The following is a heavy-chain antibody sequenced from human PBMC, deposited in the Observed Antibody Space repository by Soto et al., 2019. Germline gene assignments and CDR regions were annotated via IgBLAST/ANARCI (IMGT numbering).Heavy chain of an antibody. CDR3: ARDFVLGAPDYLDY. V-gene: IGHV3-48*01. CDR1: GFTFSSYN. D-gene: IGHD1-26*01. J-gene: IGHJ4*02. CDR2: IGTRSGAI. Sequence: GGSLRLSCAASGFTFSSYNMNWFRQAPGKGPEWVSYIGTRSGAISYAESVKGRFTISRDNAKKSLYMQMSNMRAEDTAEYYCARDFVLGAPDYLDYWGQGTLVTVSS.